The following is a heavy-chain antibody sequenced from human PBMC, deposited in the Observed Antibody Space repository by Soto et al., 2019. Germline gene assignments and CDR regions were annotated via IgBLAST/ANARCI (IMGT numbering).Heavy chain of an antibody. CDR2: ITGSGTNI. J-gene: IGHJ4*02. V-gene: IGHV3-23*01. Sequence: GGSLRLSCTASGFTFSSYFMSWVRQAPGKGLEWVSIITGSGTNIYFADSVQGRFTISRDNSKNTVYLQMNSLRVEDTATYYCAKISGWRDFEYWGQGTRVTVSS. CDR3: AKISGWRDFEY. CDR1: GFTFSSYF. D-gene: IGHD6-19*01.